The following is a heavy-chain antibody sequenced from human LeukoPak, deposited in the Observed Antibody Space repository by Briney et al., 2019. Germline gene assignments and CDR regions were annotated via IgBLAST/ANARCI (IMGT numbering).Heavy chain of an antibody. Sequence: SETLSLTCTVSGGSISSYYWSWIRQPPGKGLEWIGYIYYSGSTNYNPSLKSRVTISVDTSKNQFSLKLSSVTAADTAVYYCARVGLDDAFDIRGQGTMVTVSS. V-gene: IGHV4-59*01. D-gene: IGHD3-16*01. CDR2: IYYSGST. CDR1: GGSISSYY. J-gene: IGHJ3*02. CDR3: ARVGLDDAFDI.